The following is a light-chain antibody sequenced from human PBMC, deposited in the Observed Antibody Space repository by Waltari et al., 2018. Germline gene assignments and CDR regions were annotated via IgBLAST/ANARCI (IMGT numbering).Light chain of an antibody. Sequence: QSVLTQPPSVSGAPGQRVPISSPGSSSNIGAGSDVHWYQQLPGTAPKLLIYGNSNRPSGVPDRFSGSKSGTSASLAITGLQAEDEADYYCQSYDSSLSGRGVVFGGGTKLTVL. CDR1: SSNIGAGSD. V-gene: IGLV1-40*01. CDR3: QSYDSSLSGRGVV. J-gene: IGLJ2*01. CDR2: GNS.